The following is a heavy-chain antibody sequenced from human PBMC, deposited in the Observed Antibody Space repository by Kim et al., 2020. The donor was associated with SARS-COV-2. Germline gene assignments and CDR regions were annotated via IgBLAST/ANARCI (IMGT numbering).Heavy chain of an antibody. Sequence: GGSLRLSCAASGFTFSSYGMHWVRQAPGKGLEWVAVIWYDGSNKYYADSVKGRFTISRDNSKNTLYLQMNSLRAEDTAVYYCARDLSGYDSYFDYWGQGTLVTVSS. CDR3: ARDLSGYDSYFDY. CDR1: GFTFSSYG. V-gene: IGHV3-33*01. J-gene: IGHJ4*02. D-gene: IGHD5-12*01. CDR2: IWYDGSNK.